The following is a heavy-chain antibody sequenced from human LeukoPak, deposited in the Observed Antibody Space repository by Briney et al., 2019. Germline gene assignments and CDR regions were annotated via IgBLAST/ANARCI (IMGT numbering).Heavy chain of an antibody. D-gene: IGHD6-13*01. CDR1: GGSFSGYY. J-gene: IGHJ4*02. V-gene: IGHV4-34*01. CDR3: ARGRNIVAAAGYFDY. CDR2: IYHSGST. Sequence: SETLSLTCAVYGGSFSGYYWSWIRQPPGKGLEWIGSIYHSGSTYYNPSLKSRVTISVDTSKNQFSLKLSSVTAADTAVYYCARGRNIVAAAGYFDYWGQGTLVTVSS.